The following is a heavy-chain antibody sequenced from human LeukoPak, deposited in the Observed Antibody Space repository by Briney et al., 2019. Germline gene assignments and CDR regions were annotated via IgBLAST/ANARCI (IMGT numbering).Heavy chain of an antibody. CDR1: GFTFSSYA. V-gene: IGHV3-23*01. Sequence: GGSLRLSCAASGFTFSSYAMSWVRQAPGKGLEWVSGITGSGGNTYYADSVKGRFTISRDTSKDTLYLQMNSLSAEDTAVYYCARCTKYTTGWCNWFDPWGQGTLVTVSS. CDR2: ITGSGGNT. D-gene: IGHD6-19*01. J-gene: IGHJ5*02. CDR3: ARCTKYTTGWCNWFDP.